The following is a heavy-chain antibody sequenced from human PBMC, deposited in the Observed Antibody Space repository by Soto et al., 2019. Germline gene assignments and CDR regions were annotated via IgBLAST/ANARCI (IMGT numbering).Heavy chain of an antibody. CDR1: GFTFSSYA. CDR3: AKDMNIASHGY. D-gene: IGHD3-3*02. V-gene: IGHV3-23*01. J-gene: IGHJ4*02. CDR2: ISGSGGST. Sequence: GGSLRLSCAASGFTFSSYAMSWVRQAPGKGLEWVSAISGSGGSTYYADSVKGRFTISRDNSKNTLYLQMNSLRAEDTAVYYYAKDMNIASHGYWGQGTLVTVSS.